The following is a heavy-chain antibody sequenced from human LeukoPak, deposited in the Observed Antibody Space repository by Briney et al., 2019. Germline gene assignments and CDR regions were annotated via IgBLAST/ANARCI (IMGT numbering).Heavy chain of an antibody. CDR2: ICGSGTTI. CDR3: ASPEWLPGWGDL. J-gene: IGHJ4*03. V-gene: IGHV3-48*03. Sequence: PGGSVTLSCAASTFMFSSYEMIWIRQAPGMGLEWLSYICGSGTTIYYADSVKGRFTISRDNANNSLYLQMNSLRAEDTAVYYCASPEWLPGWGDLWGQGILVTVSS. CDR1: TFMFSSYE. D-gene: IGHD5-18*01.